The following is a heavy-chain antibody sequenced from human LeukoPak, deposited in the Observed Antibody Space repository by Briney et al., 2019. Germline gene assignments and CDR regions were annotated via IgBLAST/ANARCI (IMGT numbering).Heavy chain of an antibody. Sequence: SQTLSLTCTVSGGSIGSGGYYWSWIRQHPGKGLEWIGYIYYSGSTYYNPSLKSRVTISVDTSKNQFSLKLSSVTAADTAVYYCARSTDGCGSYCFFDYWGQGTLVTVSS. V-gene: IGHV4-31*03. CDR1: GGSIGSGGYY. J-gene: IGHJ4*02. CDR2: IYYSGST. D-gene: IGHD1-26*01. CDR3: ARSTDGCGSYCFFDY.